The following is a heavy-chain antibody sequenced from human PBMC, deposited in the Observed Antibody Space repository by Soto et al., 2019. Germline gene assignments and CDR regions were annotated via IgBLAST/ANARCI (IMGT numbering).Heavy chain of an antibody. Sequence: QLHLQESGPGLVTPSETLSLICTVSGGSIIINDYYWGWLRQPPGKGLAWVGNIHYSGRAFYNTSLKGRVTIYVDTSNNQFSLKLSSVTAADTAVYYCADMRGQWLPRDWGQGTLVTVSS. V-gene: IGHV4-39*01. CDR2: IHYSGRA. J-gene: IGHJ4*02. D-gene: IGHD6-19*01. CDR3: ADMRGQWLPRD. CDR1: GGSIIINDYY.